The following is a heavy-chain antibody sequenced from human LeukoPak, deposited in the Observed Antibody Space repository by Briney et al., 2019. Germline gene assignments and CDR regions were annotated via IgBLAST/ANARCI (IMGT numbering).Heavy chain of an antibody. D-gene: IGHD6-19*01. V-gene: IGHV4-4*07. CDR1: GGSISSYY. CDR3: ARDGYSSGWYPDRFDY. J-gene: IGHJ4*02. CDR2: IYTSGST. Sequence: ETLSLTCTVSGGSISSYYWSWIRQPAGKGLEWIGRIYTSGSTNYNPSLKSRVTMSVDTSKNQFSLKLSSVTAADTAVYYCARDGYSSGWYPDRFDYWGQGTLVTVSS.